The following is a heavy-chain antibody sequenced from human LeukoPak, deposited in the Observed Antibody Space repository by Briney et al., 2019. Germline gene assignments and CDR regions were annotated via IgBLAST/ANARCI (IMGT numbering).Heavy chain of an antibody. D-gene: IGHD4-17*01. CDR2: ISGSGGNT. CDR3: ARERITTTAFDY. V-gene: IGHV3-23*01. Sequence: LPGGSLRLSCAASGFTLTNYPMNWVRQAPGKGLEWVSDISGSGGNTHYADSVKGRFTISRDNSKNTLYLQMDSLRAEDTAIYYCARERITTTAFDYWGQGTLVTVSS. J-gene: IGHJ4*02. CDR1: GFTLTNYP.